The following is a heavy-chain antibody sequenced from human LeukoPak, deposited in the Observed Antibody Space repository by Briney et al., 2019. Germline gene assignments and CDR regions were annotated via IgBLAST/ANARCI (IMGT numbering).Heavy chain of an antibody. CDR2: FDPEDGET. J-gene: IGHJ4*02. D-gene: IGHD3-3*01. Sequence: ASVKVSCKVSGYTLTELSMHWVRQAPGKGLEWMGGFDPEDGETIYAQKFQGRVTMTEDTSTDTAYMELSSQRSEDTAVYYCATGNYDFWSGSHSCYFDYWGQGTLVTVSS. CDR3: ATGNYDFWSGSHSCYFDY. CDR1: GYTLTELS. V-gene: IGHV1-24*01.